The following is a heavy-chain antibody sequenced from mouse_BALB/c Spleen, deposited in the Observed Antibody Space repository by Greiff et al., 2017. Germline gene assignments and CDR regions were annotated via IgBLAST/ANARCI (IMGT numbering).Heavy chain of an antibody. CDR3: ARRVRELGYAMDY. CDR1: GFTFSSYG. J-gene: IGHJ4*01. CDR2: ISSGGSYT. V-gene: IGHV5-6*01. Sequence: EVQVVESGGDLVKPGGSLKLSCAASGFTFSSYGMSWVRQTPDKRLEWVATISSGGSYTYYPDSVKGRFTISRDNAKNTLYLQMSSLKSEDTAMYYCARRVRELGYAMDYWGQGTSVTVSS. D-gene: IGHD2-14*01.